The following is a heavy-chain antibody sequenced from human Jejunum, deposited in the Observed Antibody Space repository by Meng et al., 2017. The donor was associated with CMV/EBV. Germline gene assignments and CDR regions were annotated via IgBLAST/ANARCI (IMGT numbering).Heavy chain of an antibody. CDR3: ARDSLGSHYYDSSGGWFDP. D-gene: IGHD3-22*01. V-gene: IGHV3-30*04. J-gene: IGHJ5*02. CDR1: SYA. CDR2: ISYDGSNK. Sequence: SYAMNWVRQVPGKGLELVAVISYDGSNKYYADYVKGRFTISRDNSKNTLYLQMNSLRAEDTAVYDCARDSLGSHYYDSSGGWFDPWGQGTLVTVSS.